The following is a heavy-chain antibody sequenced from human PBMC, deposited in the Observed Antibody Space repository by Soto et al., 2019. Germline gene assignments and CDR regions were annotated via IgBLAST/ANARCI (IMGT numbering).Heavy chain of an antibody. V-gene: IGHV3-23*01. CDR1: GFTFNIYA. J-gene: IGHJ4*02. CDR2: ISRYGDFT. D-gene: IGHD3-22*01. Sequence: EVQLLESGGDLIQPGGYLRLYCAASGFTFNIYAMTWVRQAPGKGLEWVSAISRYGDFTYYADSVEGRFTISRDNSKNTLYLQMNRLRAEDTAVYYCAKDRYWDHDSRGYLFDNWGQGTLVTVSS. CDR3: AKDRYWDHDSRGYLFDN.